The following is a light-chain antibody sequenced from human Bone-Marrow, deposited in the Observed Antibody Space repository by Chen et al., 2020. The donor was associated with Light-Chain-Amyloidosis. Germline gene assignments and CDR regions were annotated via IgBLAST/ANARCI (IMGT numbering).Light chain of an antibody. J-gene: IGLJ3*02. Sequence: NFMLTQPHSVSESPGKTVIISCTRSSGSIATNYVQWYQQRPGSSPTTVIYEDDQRPSGVPDRFSGSIDRSSNSASLTISGLKTEDEADYYCQSYQCGSQGVFGGGTKLTVL. V-gene: IGLV6-57*01. CDR1: SGSIATNY. CDR3: QSYQCGSQGV. CDR2: EDD.